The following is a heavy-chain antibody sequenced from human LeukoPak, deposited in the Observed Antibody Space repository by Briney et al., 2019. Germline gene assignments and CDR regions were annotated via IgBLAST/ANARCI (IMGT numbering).Heavy chain of an antibody. J-gene: IGHJ4*02. CDR3: ARDFYGGRTEYYFDS. D-gene: IGHD4-23*01. CDR1: GFTFSNHA. V-gene: IGHV3-23*01. Sequence: PGVSLRLSCTPSGFTFSNHAMSGVRGARGKGGEGVSAISGSGGTTNFADSVKGRFTISRDNSKNTLYLQLNSLRVDDTDVYYCARDFYGGRTEYYFDSWGQGTLVTVSS. CDR2: ISGSGGTT.